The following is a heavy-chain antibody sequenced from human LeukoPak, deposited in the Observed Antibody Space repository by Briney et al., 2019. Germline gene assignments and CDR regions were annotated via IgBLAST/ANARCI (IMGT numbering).Heavy chain of an antibody. CDR1: GGSFRGYY. J-gene: IGHJ6*03. CDR3: ARRRTRAYMYV. CDR2: INHSGST. Sequence: SETLSLTCAAYGGSFRGYYWSWIRQPPRKGMEWIGEINHSGSTNYNPSLKSRGTISVDTSKNQFSLKLSSVTAADTAVYYCARRRTRAYMYVWGKGTTVTVSS. V-gene: IGHV4-34*01.